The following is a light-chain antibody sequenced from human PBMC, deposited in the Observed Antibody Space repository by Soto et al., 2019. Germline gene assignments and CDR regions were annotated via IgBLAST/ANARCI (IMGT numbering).Light chain of an antibody. J-gene: IGLJ2*01. CDR1: SSDVGGYNY. CDR3: SSYTSSNTLI. Sequence: QSALTQPASVSGSPGQSITISCTGTSSDVGGYNYVSWYQHHPGKAPKLMIYEVYNRPSGVSHHFSGSKSGNTASLTISGLQAEDEADYYCSSYTSSNTLIFGGGTKVTVL. V-gene: IGLV2-14*01. CDR2: EVY.